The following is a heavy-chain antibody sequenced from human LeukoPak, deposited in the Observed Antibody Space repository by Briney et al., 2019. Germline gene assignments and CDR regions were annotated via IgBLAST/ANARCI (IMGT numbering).Heavy chain of an antibody. CDR2: ISGSGGST. CDR3: ATTSAQVVVAATDY. CDR1: GFTISTYP. V-gene: IGHV3-23*01. J-gene: IGHJ4*02. Sequence: GGSLRLSCAASGFTISTYPMTWVRQAPGKGLEWVSGISGSGGSTYYADSVKGRFTISRDNSKNTLYLQMNSLGAEDTAVYYCATTSAQVVVAATDYWGQGTLVTVSS. D-gene: IGHD2-15*01.